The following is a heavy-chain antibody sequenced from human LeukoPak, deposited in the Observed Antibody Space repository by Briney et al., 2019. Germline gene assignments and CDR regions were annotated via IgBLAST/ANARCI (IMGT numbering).Heavy chain of an antibody. CDR2: ISWNRGSI. D-gene: IGHD1-26*01. J-gene: IGHJ4*02. Sequence: GGSLRLSCAASGFTFDDHGMHWVRQPPGKGLEWVSGISWNRGSIGYADSVKGRFTISRDNAENSLYLQMNSLRAEDTALYYCAKSRPIGGPYYYFDLWGQGTLVTVSS. V-gene: IGHV3-9*01. CDR3: AKSRPIGGPYYYFDL. CDR1: GFTFDDHG.